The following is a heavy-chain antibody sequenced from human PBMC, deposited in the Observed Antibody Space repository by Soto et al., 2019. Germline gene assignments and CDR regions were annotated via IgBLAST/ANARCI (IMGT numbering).Heavy chain of an antibody. CDR2: IYYSVST. J-gene: IGHJ4*02. V-gene: IGHV4-59*01. CDR3: ARAVEMYASGWYCFDY. CDR1: GGSISSYY. Sequence: QVQLQESGPGLVKPAATLSLTCTVSGGSISSYYWSWIRQPPGKGLEWIGFIYYSVSTNYNPSLQSRVTISVDTSKNQFSLRLTSVTAADTAVYYCARAVEMYASGWYCFDYWGQGTLVTVSS. D-gene: IGHD6-19*01.